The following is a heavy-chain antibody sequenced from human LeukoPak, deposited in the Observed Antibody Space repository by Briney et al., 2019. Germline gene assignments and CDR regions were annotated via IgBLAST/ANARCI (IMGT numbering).Heavy chain of an antibody. CDR1: GYTFTRHG. Sequence: GASVIVSCKASGYTFTRHGFSWVRQAPGQGLEWMGWISGYNGDTIYAQKFQGRVTMTKDTSTSTAYMELRSLRSDDTAVYYCARDPSNSSGRYWYIDVWGRGTLVTVSS. CDR3: ARDPSNSSGRYWYIDV. D-gene: IGHD6-19*01. CDR2: ISGYNGDT. J-gene: IGHJ2*01. V-gene: IGHV1-18*01.